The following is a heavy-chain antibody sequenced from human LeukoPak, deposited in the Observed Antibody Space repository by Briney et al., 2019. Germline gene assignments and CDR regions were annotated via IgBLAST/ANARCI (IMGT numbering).Heavy chain of an antibody. CDR2: ISSSGSTI. Sequence: PGGSLRLSCAASGFTFSDYYMSWIRQAPGKGLEWVSYISSSGSTIYYADSVKGRFTISRDNAKNSLYLQMNSLRAEDTAVYYCARARYSSSWACDYWGQGTLVTVSS. J-gene: IGHJ4*02. CDR3: ARARYSSSWACDY. D-gene: IGHD6-13*01. CDR1: GFTFSDYY. V-gene: IGHV3-11*01.